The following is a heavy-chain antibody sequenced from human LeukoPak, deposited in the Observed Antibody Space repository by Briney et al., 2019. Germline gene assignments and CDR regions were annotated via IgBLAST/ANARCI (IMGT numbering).Heavy chain of an antibody. CDR1: GFTFSNYG. CDR2: IWYDGSNQ. D-gene: IGHD5-12*01. J-gene: IGHJ4*02. V-gene: IGHV3-33*01. CDR3: AREVDIVAHGFGVIGR. Sequence: GRSLRLSCAASGFTFSNYGMHWVRQAPGKGLEWVAVIWYDGSNQYYADSAKGRFTISRDNSKNTMYLQMNSLRAEDTAVYHCAREVDIVAHGFGVIGRWGQGTLVSVSS.